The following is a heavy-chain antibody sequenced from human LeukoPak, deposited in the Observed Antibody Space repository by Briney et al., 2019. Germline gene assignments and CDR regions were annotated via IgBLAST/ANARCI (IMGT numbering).Heavy chain of an antibody. Sequence: ASVKVSCKASGYTFTSYGISWVRQAPGQGLEWMGWISAYNGNTNYAQKLQGRVTMTTDTSTSTAYMELRSLRSEDTAVYYCARGSAGEKYSSSSQSYYYYGMDVWGQGTTVTVSS. J-gene: IGHJ6*02. V-gene: IGHV1-18*01. CDR1: GYTFTSYG. CDR2: ISAYNGNT. D-gene: IGHD6-6*01. CDR3: ARGSAGEKYSSSSQSYYYYGMDV.